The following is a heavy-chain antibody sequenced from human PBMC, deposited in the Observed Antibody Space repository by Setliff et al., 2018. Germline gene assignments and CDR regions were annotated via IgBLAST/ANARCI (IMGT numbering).Heavy chain of an antibody. V-gene: IGHV4-39*01. J-gene: IGHJ4*02. CDR2: LSYNGNA. CDR1: SGPISSDNYY. CDR3: ARHTIAMSTIISYFDY. D-gene: IGHD3-10*01. Sequence: SETLSLTCTVSSGPISSDNYYWGWIRQPPGKGLEWIGTLSYNGNAYYTPSLKSRVTISIDTSKNQFSLKLSSVTAADTAVYYCARHTIAMSTIISYFDYWGQGTLVTVSS.